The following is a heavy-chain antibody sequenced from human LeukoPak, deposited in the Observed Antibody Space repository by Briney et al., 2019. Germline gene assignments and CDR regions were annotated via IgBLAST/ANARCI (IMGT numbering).Heavy chain of an antibody. CDR2: INGDGGST. Sequence: PGGSLRLSCAASGFTFSSYWTHWVRQAPGEGLVWVSRINGDGGSTSYGGSVKARFTISRDTSKNMMYLKMNSMAVEDRAVYYRASDRDDAFDIWGQGTMVTVSS. CDR1: GFTFSSYW. J-gene: IGHJ3*02. V-gene: IGHV3-74*01. CDR3: ASDRDDAFDI.